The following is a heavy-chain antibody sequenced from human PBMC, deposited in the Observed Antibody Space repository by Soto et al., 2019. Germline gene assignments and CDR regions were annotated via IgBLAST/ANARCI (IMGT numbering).Heavy chain of an antibody. V-gene: IGHV3-23*01. CDR2: ISGSGGST. CDR1: GFTFGSYA. D-gene: IGHD3-10*01. Sequence: EVQLLESGGGLVQPGGSLRLSCAASGFTFGSYAMSWVRQAPGKGLEWVSGISGSGGSTYYADSVKGRFTISRDNSKNTLYLQMNSLRAEDTAVYYCAKCENFGSGRYYNGYWGQGILVTVSS. CDR3: AKCENFGSGRYYNGY. J-gene: IGHJ4*02.